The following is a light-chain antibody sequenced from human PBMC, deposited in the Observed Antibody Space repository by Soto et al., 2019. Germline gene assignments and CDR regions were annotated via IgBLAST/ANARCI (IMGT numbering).Light chain of an antibody. J-gene: IGKJ5*01. CDR1: QSISSY. CDR2: AAS. CDR3: QQSYRTPIT. V-gene: IGKV1-39*01. Sequence: DIQMTQSPSSLSASVGDRVTITCRASQSISSYLNWYQQKPGKAPKLLIYAASSLQSGVPSRFSGSGSWTDFTLTISSLQPEDFATYYCQQSYRTPITCGQGTRLEIK.